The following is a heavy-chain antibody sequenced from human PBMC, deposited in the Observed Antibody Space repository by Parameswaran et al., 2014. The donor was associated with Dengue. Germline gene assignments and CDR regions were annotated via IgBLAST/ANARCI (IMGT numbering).Heavy chain of an antibody. Sequence: WVRQAPGQGLEWMGWMNPNSGNTGYAQKFQGRVTMTRNTSISTAYMELSSLRSEDTAVYYCARVFREGWLPAALNYYYYYGMDVWGQGTTVTVSS. CDR2: MNPNSGNT. V-gene: IGHV1-8*01. D-gene: IGHD2-2*01. CDR3: ARVFREGWLPAALNYYYYYGMDV. J-gene: IGHJ6*02.